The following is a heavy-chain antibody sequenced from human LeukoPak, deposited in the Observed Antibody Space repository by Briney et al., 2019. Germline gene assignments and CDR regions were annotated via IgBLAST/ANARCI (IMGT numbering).Heavy chain of an antibody. J-gene: IGHJ4*02. V-gene: IGHV3-15*01. CDR2: IKSKTDGGTT. D-gene: IGHD1-26*01. CDR1: GFTISSNY. CDR3: TTDPVGATTLPLAY. Sequence: GGSLRLSCAASGFTISSNYMSWVRQDPGKGLEWVVRIKSKTDGGTTDYAAPVKGRFTISRDDSKNTMYLQMNSMKTEDTAVYYCTTDPVGATTLPLAYWGQGTLVTVSS.